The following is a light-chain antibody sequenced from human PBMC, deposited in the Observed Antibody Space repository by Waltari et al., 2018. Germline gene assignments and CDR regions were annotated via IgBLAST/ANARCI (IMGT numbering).Light chain of an antibody. CDR2: EVD. CDR1: SSSTGSNF. CDR3: GSWDRWLQIRL. J-gene: IGLJ3*02. Sequence: QSVLTQPPSLSAAPGQTVTISCSGSSSSTGSNFVSWYQQFPRTAPKLLIFEVDQRPSGIPDRFAGSKSGTSATLTITGLQAGDEADYYCGSWDRWLQIRLFGGGTRVTVL. V-gene: IGLV1-51*02.